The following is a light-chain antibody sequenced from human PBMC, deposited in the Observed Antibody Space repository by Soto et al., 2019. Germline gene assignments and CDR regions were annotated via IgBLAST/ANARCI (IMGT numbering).Light chain of an antibody. V-gene: IGKV3-15*01. J-gene: IGKJ4*01. CDR1: QSVSSK. CDR2: GAS. CDR3: QQYNSWPLV. Sequence: EIVMTQSPATLSVSPGERATLSCRASQSVSSKLAWYQQKPGQSPRLLINGASTRATGIPARFSGSGSGTEFTLTISSLQSEDFAVYYYQQYNSWPLVFGGGTKVEIK.